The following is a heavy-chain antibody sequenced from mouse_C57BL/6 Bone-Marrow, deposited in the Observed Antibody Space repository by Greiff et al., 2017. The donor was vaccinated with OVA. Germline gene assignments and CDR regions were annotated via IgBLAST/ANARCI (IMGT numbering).Heavy chain of an antibody. V-gene: IGHV1-50*01. D-gene: IGHD1-1*01. CDR3: AREGYYYGSSPLYYAMDY. J-gene: IGHJ4*01. CDR2: IDPSDSYT. CDR1: GYTFTSYW. Sequence: QVHVKQPGAELVKPGASVKLSCKASGYTFTSYWMQWVKQRPGQGLEWIGEIDPSDSYTNYNQKFKGKATLTVDTSSSTAYMQLSSLTSEDSAVYYCAREGYYYGSSPLYYAMDYWGQGTSVTVSS.